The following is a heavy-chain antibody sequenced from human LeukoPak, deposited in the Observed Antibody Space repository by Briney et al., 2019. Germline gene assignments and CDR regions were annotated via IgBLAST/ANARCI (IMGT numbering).Heavy chain of an antibody. J-gene: IGHJ4*02. CDR3: ARDQYGILTGYSY. CDR2: IKQDGSEK. Sequence: PGGSLRLSCAASGFTFSSYWMSWVRQAPGKGLEWVANIKQDGSEKYYVDSVKGRFTISRDNAKNSLYLQMNSLRAEDTAVYYCARDQYGILTGYSYWGQGTLVTVSS. V-gene: IGHV3-7*01. CDR1: GFTFSSYW. D-gene: IGHD3-9*01.